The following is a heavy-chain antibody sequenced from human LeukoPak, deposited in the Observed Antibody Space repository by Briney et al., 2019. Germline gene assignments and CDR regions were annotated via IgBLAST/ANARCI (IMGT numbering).Heavy chain of an antibody. D-gene: IGHD3-22*01. V-gene: IGHV3-48*01. J-gene: IGHJ4*02. Sequence: GGSLRLSCAASGFTFSSYSMNWVRQAPGKGLEWVSYISSSSTIYYADSVKGRFTISRDNAKNSLYLQMNSLRAEDTAVYYCARELFRGYYDSSGYSDYWGQGTLVTVSS. CDR1: GFTFSSYS. CDR3: ARELFRGYYDSSGYSDY. CDR2: ISSSSTI.